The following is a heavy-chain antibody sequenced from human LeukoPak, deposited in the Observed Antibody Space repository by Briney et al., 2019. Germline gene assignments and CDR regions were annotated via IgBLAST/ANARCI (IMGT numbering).Heavy chain of an antibody. CDR3: ARSSSSTSCYFDY. Sequence: PSQTLSLTCTVSGGSISSGDYYWGWIRQPPGKGLEWIGYIYYSGSTYYNPSLKSRVTISVDTSKNQFSLKLSSVTAADTAVYYCARSSSSTSCYFDYWGQGTLVTVSS. CDR2: IYYSGST. D-gene: IGHD2-2*01. CDR1: GGSISSGDYY. J-gene: IGHJ4*02. V-gene: IGHV4-30-4*08.